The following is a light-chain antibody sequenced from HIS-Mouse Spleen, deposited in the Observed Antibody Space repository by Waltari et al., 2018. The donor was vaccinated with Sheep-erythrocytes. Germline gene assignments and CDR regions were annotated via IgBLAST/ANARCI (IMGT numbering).Light chain of an antibody. CDR2: EGS. J-gene: IGLJ1*01. CDR3: CSYAGSYNHV. Sequence: QSALTQPASVSGSPGQSITISCPGTSSDVGSYNLFSWYQQHPGKAPKLMIYEGSKRPSGVSNRFSGSKSGNTASLTISGLQAEDEADYYCCSYAGSYNHVFATGTKVTVL. V-gene: IGLV2-14*02. CDR1: SSDVGSYNL.